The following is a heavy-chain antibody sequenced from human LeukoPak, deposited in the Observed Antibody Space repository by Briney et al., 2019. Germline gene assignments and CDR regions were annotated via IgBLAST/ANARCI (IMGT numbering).Heavy chain of an antibody. CDR2: IYYSGST. D-gene: IGHD3-10*01. CDR1: GSSISSYY. J-gene: IGHJ6*03. Sequence: SETLSLTCTVSGSSISSYYWSWIRQPPGKGLEWIGYIYYSGSTNYNPSLKSRVTISVDTSKNQFSLKLTSVTAADTAVYYCARVHYGSGSLYYYYYYMDVWGKGTTVTISS. V-gene: IGHV4-59*08. CDR3: ARVHYGSGSLYYYYYYMDV.